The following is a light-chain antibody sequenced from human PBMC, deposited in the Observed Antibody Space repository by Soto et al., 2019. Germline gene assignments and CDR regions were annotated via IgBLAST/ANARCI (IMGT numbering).Light chain of an antibody. V-gene: IGKV1D-16*01. CDR2: FAS. CDR1: QDIGSH. Sequence: DIQMTQSPSSLSASVGDRVTITCRASQDIGSHLAWYQQKPEKAPKSLIYFASTLQSGVPSRFSASGSGTDFTLTISSRQPEDFATYSCQQFRSFPLTFGQGTRLEIK. J-gene: IGKJ5*01. CDR3: QQFRSFPLT.